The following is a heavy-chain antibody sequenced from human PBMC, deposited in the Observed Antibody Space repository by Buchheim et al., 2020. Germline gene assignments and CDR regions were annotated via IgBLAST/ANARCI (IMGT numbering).Heavy chain of an antibody. CDR1: GFTFSSYS. CDR3: ARGDSRFLEWLLYEHRYYYYGMDV. Sequence: EVQLVESGGGLVKPGGSLRLSCAASGFTFSSYSMNWVRQAPGKGLEWVSSISSSSSYIYYADSVKGRFTISRDNAKNSLYLQMNSLRAEDTAVYYCARGDSRFLEWLLYEHRYYYYGMDVWGQGTT. J-gene: IGHJ6*02. D-gene: IGHD3-3*01. V-gene: IGHV3-21*01. CDR2: ISSSSSYI.